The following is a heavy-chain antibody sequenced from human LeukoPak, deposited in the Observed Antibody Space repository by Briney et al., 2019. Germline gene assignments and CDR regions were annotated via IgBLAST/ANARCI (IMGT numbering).Heavy chain of an antibody. J-gene: IGHJ4*02. CDR2: ISYDGSNK. Sequence: GGSLRLPCAASGFTFSSYGMHWVRQAPGKGLEWVAVISYDGSNKYYADSVKGRFTISRDNSKNTLYLQMNSLRAEDTAVYYCAKDSCLDYWGQGTLVTVSS. D-gene: IGHD2-15*01. CDR1: GFTFSSYG. CDR3: AKDSCLDY. V-gene: IGHV3-30*18.